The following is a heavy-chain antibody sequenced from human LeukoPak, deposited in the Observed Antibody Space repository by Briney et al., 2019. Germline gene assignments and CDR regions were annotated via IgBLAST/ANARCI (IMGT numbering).Heavy chain of an antibody. D-gene: IGHD5-12*01. CDR1: GYNFISSW. J-gene: IGHJ5*02. Sequence: GESLKISCKGSGYNFISSWIGWVRQMPGKGLEWMGIIYPGDSDTRYSPSFQGQVTISADKSISTAYLQWSSLKASDTAMYYCEKMGVATMGGWFAPGGQGPLVPVSS. CDR2: IYPGDSDT. CDR3: EKMGVATMGGWFAP. V-gene: IGHV5-51*01.